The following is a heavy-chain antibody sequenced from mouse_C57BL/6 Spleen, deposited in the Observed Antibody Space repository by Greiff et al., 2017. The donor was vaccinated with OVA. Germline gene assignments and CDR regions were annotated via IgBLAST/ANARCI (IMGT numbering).Heavy chain of an antibody. V-gene: IGHV3-6*01. CDR3: ARRDYSFDY. D-gene: IGHD3-3*01. CDR1: GYSITSGYY. J-gene: IGHJ2*01. CDR2: ISYDGSN. Sequence: EVQLQQSGPGLVKPSQSLSLTCSVTGYSITSGYYWNWIRQFPGNKLEWMGYISYDGSNNYNPSLKNRISITRDTSKNQFFLKLNSVTTEDTATYYCARRDYSFDYWGQGTTLTVSS.